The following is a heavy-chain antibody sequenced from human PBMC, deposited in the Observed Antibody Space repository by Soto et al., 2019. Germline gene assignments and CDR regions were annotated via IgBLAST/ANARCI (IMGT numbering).Heavy chain of an antibody. CDR3: AKASNSSPWFDSWLES. CDR1: GFNFRYYA. D-gene: IGHD6-6*01. J-gene: IGHJ5*01. V-gene: IGHV3-23*01. CDR2: INDNGDST. Sequence: CLRLSCAASGFNFRYYAMTWVRQAPGKGLEWVSSINDNGDSTHYADSVKGRFTISRDNSKNTLYLQMNSLTAEDTAVYFCAKASNSSPWFDSWLESWGQGTLVTVSS.